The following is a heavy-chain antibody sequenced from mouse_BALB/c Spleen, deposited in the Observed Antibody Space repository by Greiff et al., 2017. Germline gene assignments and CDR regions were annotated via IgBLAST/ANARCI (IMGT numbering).Heavy chain of an antibody. CDR2: IYPYNGGT. CDR3: ARFRYEAMDY. Sequence: EVQLQQSGPELVKPGASVKISCKASGYSFTDYYMHWVKQSHGKSLEWIGYIYPYNGGTGYNQKFKSKATVTVDNSSSTAYMQLRRLTSEDSAVYYCARFRYEAMDYWGEGTSVTVSS. V-gene: IGHV1S29*02. CDR1: GYSFTDYY. J-gene: IGHJ4*01. D-gene: IGHD2-14*01.